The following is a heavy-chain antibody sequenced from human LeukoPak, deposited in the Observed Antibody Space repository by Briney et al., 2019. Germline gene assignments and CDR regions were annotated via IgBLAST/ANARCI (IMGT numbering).Heavy chain of an antibody. CDR1: GFTFDDYA. V-gene: IGHV3-9*01. Sequence: GGSLRLSCAASGFTFDDYAMHWVRQAPGKGLEWVSGISWNSGSIGYADSVKGRFTISRDNAKNSLYLQMNSLRAEDTALYYCAKDAYSSSWYYFDYWGQGTLVTLSS. J-gene: IGHJ4*02. D-gene: IGHD6-13*01. CDR3: AKDAYSSSWYYFDY. CDR2: ISWNSGSI.